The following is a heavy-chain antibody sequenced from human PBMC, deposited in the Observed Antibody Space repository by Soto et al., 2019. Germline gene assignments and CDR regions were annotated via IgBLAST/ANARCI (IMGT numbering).Heavy chain of an antibody. J-gene: IGHJ6*02. CDR1: GGTFSSYA. Sequence: SVKVSCKASGGTFSSYAISWVRQAPGQGLEWMGGIIPIFGTANYAQKFQGRVTITADKSTSTAYMELSSLRSEDAAVYYCARGGRDDYSNFFYYGMDVWGQGTTVTVSS. CDR3: ARGGRDDYSNFFYYGMDV. D-gene: IGHD4-4*01. V-gene: IGHV1-69*06. CDR2: IIPIFGTA.